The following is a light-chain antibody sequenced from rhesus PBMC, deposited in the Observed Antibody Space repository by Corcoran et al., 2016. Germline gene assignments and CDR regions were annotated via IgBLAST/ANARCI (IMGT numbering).Light chain of an antibody. V-gene: IGKV1-94*01. CDR1: QGLNKE. CDR2: GAS. CDR3: LQDYTTPYR. J-gene: IGKJ2*01. Sequence: DIQMTQSPSSLSASVGDRVTVTCRASQGLNKELSWYQQKPAKAPTLRIYGASSLPTGVSSRFSGSGSGTDYTLPNSSLQPEDVATYYCLQDYTTPYRFGQGTKVEIK.